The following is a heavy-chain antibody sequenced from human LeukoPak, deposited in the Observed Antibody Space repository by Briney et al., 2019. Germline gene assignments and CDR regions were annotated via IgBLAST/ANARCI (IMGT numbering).Heavy chain of an antibody. CDR2: ILPIIHIP. V-gene: IGHV1-69*04. CDR3: ARETEDDSIFGVVFGPLDY. J-gene: IGHJ4*02. Sequence: ASVKVSCKASGGTFGTYTISWVRQAPGQGLEWMGRILPIIHIPDCAQKFQDRVTITADTSTNTAYMELGSLRSEDTAVYYCARETEDDSIFGVVFGPLDYWGQGTLVTVSS. CDR1: GGTFGTYT. D-gene: IGHD3-3*01.